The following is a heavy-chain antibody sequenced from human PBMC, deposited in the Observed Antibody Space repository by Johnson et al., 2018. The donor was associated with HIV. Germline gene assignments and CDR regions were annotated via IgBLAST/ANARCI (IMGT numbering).Heavy chain of an antibody. D-gene: IGHD2-21*02. V-gene: IGHV3-30*02. Sequence: QMLLVESGGVVVQPGGSLRLSCAASGFTFSSYGMHWVRQAPGKGLEWVAFIRYDGSNKYYADSVKGRFTISRDNSKNTLYLQMNSLRAEDTAVYYCAKDQYCGGDCYPDAFDIWGQGTMVTVSS. CDR3: AKDQYCGGDCYPDAFDI. CDR1: GFTFSSYG. CDR2: IRYDGSNK. J-gene: IGHJ3*02.